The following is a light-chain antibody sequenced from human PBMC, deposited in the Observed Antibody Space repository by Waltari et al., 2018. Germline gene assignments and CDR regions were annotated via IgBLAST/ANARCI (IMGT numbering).Light chain of an antibody. J-gene: IGLJ3*02. CDR1: SPNIGSNT. CDR2: ENS. Sequence: QSVLTQPPSASGTPGQRVTISCSRSSPNIGSNTVNWYQYLPGTAPKLLIYENSQRPSGVPDRFSGSKSGTSASLAISGLQSDDEADYYCATWDASLNGRVFGGGTKLTVL. V-gene: IGLV1-44*01. CDR3: ATWDASLNGRV.